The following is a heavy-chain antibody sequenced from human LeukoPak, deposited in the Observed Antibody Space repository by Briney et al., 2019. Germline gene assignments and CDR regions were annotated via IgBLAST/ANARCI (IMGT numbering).Heavy chain of an antibody. CDR1: GYTFTSYG. Sequence: ASAKVSCKASGYTFTSYGISWVRQAPGQGLEWMGWISAYNGNTNYAQKLQGRVTMTTDTSTSTAYMELRSLRSDDTAVYYCARVFAATVKLYYFDYWGQGTLVTVSS. CDR2: ISAYNGNT. V-gene: IGHV1-18*01. D-gene: IGHD1-26*01. CDR3: ARVFAATVKLYYFDY. J-gene: IGHJ4*02.